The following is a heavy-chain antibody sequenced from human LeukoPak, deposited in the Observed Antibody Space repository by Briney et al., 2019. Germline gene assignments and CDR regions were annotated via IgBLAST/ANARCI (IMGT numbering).Heavy chain of an antibody. J-gene: IGHJ4*02. CDR2: ISSSSSYI. CDR1: GFTFSSYS. CDR3: ARGRSGYCSGGSCSHYYDY. V-gene: IGHV3-21*01. D-gene: IGHD2-15*01. Sequence: GGSLRLSCAASGFTFSSYSMNWVRQAPGKGLEWVSSISSSSSYIYYADSVKGRFTISRDNAKNSLYLRMNSLRAEDTAVYYCARGRSGYCSGGSCSHYYDYWGQGTLVTVSS.